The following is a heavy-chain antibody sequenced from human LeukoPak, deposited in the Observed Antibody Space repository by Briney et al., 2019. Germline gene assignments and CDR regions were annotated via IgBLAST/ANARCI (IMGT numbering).Heavy chain of an antibody. V-gene: IGHV3-11*01. Sequence: GGSLRLSCAASGLTFSDYYMSWIRQAPGKGLEWVSYISSSGSTIYYADSVKGRFTISRDNAKNSLYLQMNSLRAEDTAVYYCARVRRVVGATYFDYWGQGTLVTVSS. CDR2: ISSSGSTI. D-gene: IGHD1-26*01. CDR3: ARVRRVVGATYFDY. J-gene: IGHJ4*02. CDR1: GLTFSDYY.